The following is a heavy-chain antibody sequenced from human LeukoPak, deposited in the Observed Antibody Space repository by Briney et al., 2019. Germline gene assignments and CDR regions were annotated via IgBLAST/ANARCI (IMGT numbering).Heavy chain of an antibody. D-gene: IGHD6-6*01. V-gene: IGHV3-20*01. CDR1: GFTFDDYG. CDR3: ARDLSSSSELGWYFDL. Sequence: GGSLRLSCAASGFTFDDYGMSWVRQAPGKGLEWVSGINWNGGSTGYADSVKGRFTISRDNAKNSLYLQVNSLRAEDTALYHCARDLSSSSELGWYFDLWGRGTLVTVSS. J-gene: IGHJ2*01. CDR2: INWNGGST.